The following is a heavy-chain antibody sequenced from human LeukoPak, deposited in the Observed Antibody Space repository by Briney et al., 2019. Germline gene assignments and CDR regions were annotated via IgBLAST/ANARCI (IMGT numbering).Heavy chain of an antibody. CDR2: MNPNSGNT. V-gene: IGHV1-8*01. CDR3: TTSESGRSWDWFAP. CDR1: GYTFTSYD. D-gene: IGHD3-10*01. J-gene: IGHJ5*02. Sequence: ASVKVSCKASGYTFTSYDINWVRQATGQGLEWMGWMNPNSGNTGYAQKFQGRVTMTRNTSISTAYMELSSLRSEDTAVYYCTTSESGRSWDWFAPWGQGTLVTVSS.